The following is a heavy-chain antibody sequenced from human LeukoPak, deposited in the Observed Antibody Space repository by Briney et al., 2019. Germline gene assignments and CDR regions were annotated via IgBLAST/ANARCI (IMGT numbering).Heavy chain of an antibody. D-gene: IGHD4/OR15-4a*01. V-gene: IGHV4-59*01. CDR1: GASISSYH. Sequence: PSETLSLTCTVSGASISSYHWSWIRQPPGKGLEWIGYMYNSGNTNYNPSLKSRVTMSLDTSKNQFSLKLSSVTAADTALYYCARKDGAYWGQGTLVIVSS. J-gene: IGHJ4*02. CDR2: MYNSGNT. CDR3: ARKDGAY.